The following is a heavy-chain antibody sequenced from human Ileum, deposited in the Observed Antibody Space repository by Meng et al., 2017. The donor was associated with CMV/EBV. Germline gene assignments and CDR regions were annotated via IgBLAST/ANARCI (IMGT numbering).Heavy chain of an antibody. CDR1: GTTFSSYW. D-gene: IGHD1-26*01. CDR3: VRDFGDVGTTNAFDY. Sequence: GESGGALVRPGGHLGLYCADSGTTFSSYWMHWVRQAPGKGLVWVARINRDGSSTSYADFVKGRLTISRDNAKNTLYLQMNSLRVEDTAMYYCVRDFGDVGTTNAFDYWGQGTLVTVSS. V-gene: IGHV3-74*01. J-gene: IGHJ4*02. CDR2: INRDGSST.